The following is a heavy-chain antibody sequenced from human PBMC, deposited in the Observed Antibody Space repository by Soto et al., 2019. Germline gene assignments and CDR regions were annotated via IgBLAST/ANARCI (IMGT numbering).Heavy chain of an antibody. V-gene: IGHV3-23*01. CDR1: GFTFSSYA. D-gene: IGHD6-25*01. J-gene: IGHJ4*02. Sequence: DVQLLESGGGLVQPGGSLRLSCAASGFTFSSYAMSWVRQAPGKGLEWVSALSGSGGSTYYSDSVTGRFTISRDNSKNTMYLQMNSLRAEDTAVYYFAKGAAHHPGYYFDYWGQGTLVTVYS. CDR3: AKGAAHHPGYYFDY. CDR2: LSGSGGST.